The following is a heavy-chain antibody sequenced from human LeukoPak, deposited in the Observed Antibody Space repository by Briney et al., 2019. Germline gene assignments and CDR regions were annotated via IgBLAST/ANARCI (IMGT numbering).Heavy chain of an antibody. CDR3: ARELWFVNAPGSWLDP. J-gene: IGHJ5*02. CDR1: GDSISSGDYS. Sequence: SQTLSLTCAVSGDSISSGDYSWSWIRQSSGKGLEWIGYIFHSGPSYYNPSLKSRVTILVDKSKNQFSLRLTSVTAADTAVYYCARELWFVNAPGSWLDPWGQGTLVTVSS. CDR2: IFHSGPS. V-gene: IGHV4-30-2*06. D-gene: IGHD3-10*01.